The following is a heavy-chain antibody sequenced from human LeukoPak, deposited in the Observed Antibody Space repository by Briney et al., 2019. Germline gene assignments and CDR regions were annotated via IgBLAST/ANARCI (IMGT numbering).Heavy chain of an antibody. D-gene: IGHD4-17*01. J-gene: IGHJ5*02. CDR1: GYTFTSYG. CDR3: ARDGTDYGDYSNWFDP. V-gene: IGHV1-18*01. CDR2: ISAYNGNT. Sequence: GASVKVSCKASGYTFTSYGISWVRQAPGQGLEWMGWISAYNGNTNYAQKLQGRVTMTTDSSTSTAYMEPRSLRSDDTAVYYCARDGTDYGDYSNWFDPWGQGTLVTVSS.